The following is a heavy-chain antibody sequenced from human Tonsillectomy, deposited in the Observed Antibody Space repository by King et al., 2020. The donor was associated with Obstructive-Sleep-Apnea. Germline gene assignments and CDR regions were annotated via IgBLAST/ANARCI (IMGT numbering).Heavy chain of an antibody. D-gene: IGHD1-26*01. CDR3: ARDRPSGSYSY. J-gene: IGHJ4*02. Sequence: VQLQESGPGLVKPSETLSLTCTVSGYSISSGYYWGWIRQPPGKGLEWIGTIYHSGSTYSNPSLKSRVTISRDTSKNQISLKLRSVTAADTAVYYCARDRPSGSYSYWGQGTLVTVSS. CDR1: GYSISSGYY. CDR2: IYHSGST. V-gene: IGHV4-38-2*02.